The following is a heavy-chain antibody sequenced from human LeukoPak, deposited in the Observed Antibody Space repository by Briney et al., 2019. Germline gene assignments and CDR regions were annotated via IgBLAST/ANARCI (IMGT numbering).Heavy chain of an antibody. CDR3: AKNYDYVWGSYRYLDY. D-gene: IGHD3-16*02. CDR2: IRYDGSNK. CDR1: GFTFSSYG. J-gene: IGHJ4*02. V-gene: IGHV3-30*02. Sequence: GRSLRLSCAASGFTFSSYGMHWVRQAPGKGLEWVAFIRYDGSNKYYADSVKGRFTISRDNSKNTLYLQMNSLRAEDTAVYYCAKNYDYVWGSYRYLDYWGQGTLVTVSS.